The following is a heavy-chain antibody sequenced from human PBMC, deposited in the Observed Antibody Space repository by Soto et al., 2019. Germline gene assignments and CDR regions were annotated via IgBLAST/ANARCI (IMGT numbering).Heavy chain of an antibody. CDR1: GFTFSTHS. Sequence: VQLVESGGGLVQPGGSLRLSCAASGFTFSTHSMNWVRQAPGKGLEWISYITSSSVTMYADSVKGRFTISRDNDKNSLYLQMNSLRVEDTAVYFCVGEVGFQLIYWGQGTLVTVSS. D-gene: IGHD2-2*01. V-gene: IGHV3-48*01. CDR2: ITSSSVTM. CDR3: VGEVGFQLIY. J-gene: IGHJ4*02.